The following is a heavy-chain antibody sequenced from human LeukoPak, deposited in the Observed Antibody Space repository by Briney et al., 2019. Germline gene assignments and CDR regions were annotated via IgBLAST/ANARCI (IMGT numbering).Heavy chain of an antibody. D-gene: IGHD3-10*01. V-gene: IGHV3-23*01. CDR2: ITGSGRDT. Sequence: PGGSLRPSCAASGFTFSTYAMNWVRQAPGKRLEWVSSITGSGRDTYYAGSVRGRITISRDNSRNTLYLQMNSLRAEDTALYYCARDGDGSDTMDVWGKGTTVTISS. J-gene: IGHJ6*03. CDR1: GFTFSTYA. CDR3: ARDGDGSDTMDV.